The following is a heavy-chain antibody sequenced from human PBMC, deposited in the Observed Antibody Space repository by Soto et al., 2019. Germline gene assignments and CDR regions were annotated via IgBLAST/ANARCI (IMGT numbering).Heavy chain of an antibody. V-gene: IGHV5-10-1*01. J-gene: IGHJ6*01. D-gene: IGHD3-3*01. Sequence: PAESVTISCKVSGYSFTSYWISWVLQMPGKGLEWMGRIDPSDSYTNYSPSFQGHVTISADKSISTAYLQWSSLKASDTAMYYCASQLRLDYYYGMDVWGQGTTFTVSS. CDR1: GYSFTSYW. CDR2: IDPSDSYT. CDR3: ASQLRLDYYYGMDV.